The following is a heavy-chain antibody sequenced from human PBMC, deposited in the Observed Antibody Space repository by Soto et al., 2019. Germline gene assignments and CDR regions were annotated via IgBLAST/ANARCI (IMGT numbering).Heavy chain of an antibody. Sequence: QVQLVQSGAEVKKPGASVKVSCKASGYTFTSYGISWVRQAPGQGLEWMGWISAYNGNTNYAQKLQGRVTMTTDTSTSPAYMELRSLRSDDTVVYYCARDRVYCSSTSCSRTFDYWGQGTLVTVSS. J-gene: IGHJ4*02. CDR1: GYTFTSYG. D-gene: IGHD2-2*01. CDR2: ISAYNGNT. CDR3: ARDRVYCSSTSCSRTFDY. V-gene: IGHV1-18*01.